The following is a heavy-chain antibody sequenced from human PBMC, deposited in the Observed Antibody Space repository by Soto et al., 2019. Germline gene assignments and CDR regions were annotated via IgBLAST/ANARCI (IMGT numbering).Heavy chain of an antibody. J-gene: IGHJ6*02. Sequence: ASVKVSCKASGYTFTSYYMHWVRQAPGQGLEWMGIINPSGGSTSYAQKFQGRVTMTRDTSTSTVYMELSSLRSEDTAVYYCAREHTLYETNYYYYGMDVWGQGTTVTVSS. CDR3: AREHTLYETNYYYYGMDV. CDR2: INPSGGST. D-gene: IGHD5-12*01. CDR1: GYTFTSYY. V-gene: IGHV1-46*01.